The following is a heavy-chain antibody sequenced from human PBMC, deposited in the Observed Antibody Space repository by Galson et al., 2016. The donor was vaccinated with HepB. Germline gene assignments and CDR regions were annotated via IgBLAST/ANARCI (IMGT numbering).Heavy chain of an antibody. CDR1: GYSFTNNW. CDR2: VNPSDSDT. D-gene: IGHD6-13*01. Sequence: QSGAEVKKPGDSLKISCKGSGYSFTNNWIVWVRRVPGRGLEWMGLVNPSDSDTRYSPSFQGQVTISADKSATTAYLVWSSLKASDTGTYYCARHRAAGGNYCYGMDVWGLGTTVTVAS. CDR3: ARHRAAGGNYCYGMDV. V-gene: IGHV5-51*01. J-gene: IGHJ6*02.